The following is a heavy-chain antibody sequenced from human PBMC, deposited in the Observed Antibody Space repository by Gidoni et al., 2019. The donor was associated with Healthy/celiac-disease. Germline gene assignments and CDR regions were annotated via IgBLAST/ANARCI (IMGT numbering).Heavy chain of an antibody. CDR3: ASSSWYAAPYFFDY. Sequence: EVQLVESGGGLVQPGGSLRLSCAASGFTISSYSMNWVGQAPGKGLEWVSYISRGSSTIYYANSVKGRFTISRNNAKNSLYLQMNSLRAEDTAVYYCASSSWYAAPYFFDYWGQGTLVTVSS. V-gene: IGHV3-48*01. CDR2: ISRGSSTI. J-gene: IGHJ4*02. D-gene: IGHD2-15*01. CDR1: GFTISSYS.